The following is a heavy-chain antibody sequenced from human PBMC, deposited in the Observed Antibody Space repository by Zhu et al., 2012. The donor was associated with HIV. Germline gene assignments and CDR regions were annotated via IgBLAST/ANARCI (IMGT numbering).Heavy chain of an antibody. J-gene: IGHJ6*02. D-gene: IGHD5-12*01. Sequence: EVQLVESGGGMVQPGGPLRLSCATFGFTFSTYEIKWVRQAPGKGLEWISYISFSGDNTDYADSVKGRFTISRDNTKNLAYLQMSGLRAEDTAVYYCARRLPYRGMDAWGQGTTVTVS. CDR1: GFTFSTYE. CDR3: ARRLPYRGMDA. CDR2: ISFSGDNT. V-gene: IGHV3-48*03.